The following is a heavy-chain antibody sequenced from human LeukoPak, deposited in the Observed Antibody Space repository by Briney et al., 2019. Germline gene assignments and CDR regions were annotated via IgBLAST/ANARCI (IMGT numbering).Heavy chain of an antibody. Sequence: GASVKVSCKASGYTFTGYYMHWVRQAPGQGLKWMGWINPNSGGTNYAQKFQGRVTMTRDTSISTAYMELSRLRSDDTAVYYCAREYGSDFWSGYRYNWFDPWGQGTLVTVSS. D-gene: IGHD3-3*01. CDR3: AREYGSDFWSGYRYNWFDP. CDR1: GYTFTGYY. J-gene: IGHJ5*02. CDR2: INPNSGGT. V-gene: IGHV1-2*02.